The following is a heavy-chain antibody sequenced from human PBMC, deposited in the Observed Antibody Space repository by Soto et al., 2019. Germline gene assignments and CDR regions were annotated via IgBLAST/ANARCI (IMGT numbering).Heavy chain of an antibody. V-gene: IGHV3-30*18. J-gene: IGHJ4*02. CDR2: ISYDGSNK. D-gene: IGHD6-19*01. CDR3: AKDQGIAVAGYDY. CDR1: GFTFSSYG. Sequence: QVQLVESGGGVVQPGRSLRLSCAASGFTFSSYGMHWVRQAPGKGLEWVAVISYDGSNKYYADSVKGRFTISRDNSKNTLYLQMNSLRAEDTAVYYCAKDQGIAVAGYDYWGQGTLVTVSS.